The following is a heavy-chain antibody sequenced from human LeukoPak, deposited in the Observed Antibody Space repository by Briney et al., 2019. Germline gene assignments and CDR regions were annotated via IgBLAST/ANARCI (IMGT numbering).Heavy chain of an antibody. CDR1: GYTFTSYY. J-gene: IGHJ4*02. CDR2: INPSGGYT. V-gene: IGHV1-46*04. D-gene: IGHD2-2*01. CDR3: ARDMVVRYCSSTSCSYFDY. Sequence: ASVKVSCKASGYTFTSYYMHWVRQAPGQGLEWMGTINPSGGYTSYAQKLQGRVTMTTDTSTSTAYMELRSLRSDDTAVYYCARDMVVRYCSSTSCSYFDYWGQGTLVAVSS.